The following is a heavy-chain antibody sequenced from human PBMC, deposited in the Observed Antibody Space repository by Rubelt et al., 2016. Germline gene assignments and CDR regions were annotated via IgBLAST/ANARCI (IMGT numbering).Heavy chain of an antibody. CDR1: SSGGYY. D-gene: IGHD4-23*01. Sequence: SSGGYYWNWIRQPPGKGLEWIGYIYYSGTTNYTPSLKSRVTISVDTSKNQFSLKLNSVTAADTAVYYCARDYGGWGYVNLWGRGTLVTVSS. CDR2: IYYSGTT. J-gene: IGHJ2*01. CDR3: ARDYGGWGYVNL. V-gene: IGHV4-61*08.